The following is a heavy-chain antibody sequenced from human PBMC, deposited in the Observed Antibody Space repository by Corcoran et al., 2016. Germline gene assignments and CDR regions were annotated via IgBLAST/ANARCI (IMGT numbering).Heavy chain of an antibody. V-gene: IGHV3-30*18. CDR2: ISYDGSNK. D-gene: IGHD3-10*01. Sequence: QVQLVESGGGVVQPGGSLRLSCAASGFTFSSYGMHWVRQAPGKGLEWVAVISYDGSNKYYADSVKGRFTISRDNSKNTLYLQMNSLRAEDTAVYYCAKGLFPSGNYGMDVWGQGTTVTVSS. J-gene: IGHJ6*02. CDR3: AKGLFPSGNYGMDV. CDR1: GFTFSSYG.